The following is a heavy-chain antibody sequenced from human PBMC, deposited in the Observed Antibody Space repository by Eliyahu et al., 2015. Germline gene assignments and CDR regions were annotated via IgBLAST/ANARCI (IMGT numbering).Heavy chain of an antibody. CDR2: IDTSGST. V-gene: IGHV4-4*07. D-gene: IGHD6-13*01. CDR1: GGSIRGNY. Sequence: QVQLQESGPGLVEPSETLSLTCTVSGGSIRGNYWSWIRQPAGKGLEWIGRIDTSGSTNYNPSLKSRVTMSMDTSRNQFSLKLSYVTAADSAVYFCARDFPKLDYFDYWGQGALVTVSS. J-gene: IGHJ4*02. CDR3: ARDFPKLDYFDY.